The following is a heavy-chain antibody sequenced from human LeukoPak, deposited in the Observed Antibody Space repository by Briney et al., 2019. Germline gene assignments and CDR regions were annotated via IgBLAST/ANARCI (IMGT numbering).Heavy chain of an antibody. CDR3: ARGAGYSSGWYYFDY. V-gene: IGHV3-72*01. CDR1: GFTFSDHY. D-gene: IGHD6-19*01. Sequence: GGSLRLSCAASGFTFSDHYMDWVRQAPGKGLEWVGCTRNKANSYTTEYAASVKGRFTISRDDSKNSLYLQMNSLKTEDTAVYYCARGAGYSSGWYYFDYWGQGTLVTVSS. J-gene: IGHJ4*02. CDR2: TRNKANSYTT.